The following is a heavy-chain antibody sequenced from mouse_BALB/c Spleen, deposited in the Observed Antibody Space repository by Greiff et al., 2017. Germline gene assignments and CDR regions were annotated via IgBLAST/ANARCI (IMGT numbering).Heavy chain of an antibody. J-gene: IGHJ2*01. Sequence: EVQVVESGGGLVKLGGSLKLSCAASGFTFSSYYMSWVRQTPEKRLELVAAINSNGGSTYYPDTVKGRFTISRDNAKNTLYLQMSSLKSEDTALYYCARRDYDAYYFDYWGQGTTLTVSS. V-gene: IGHV5-6-2*01. CDR2: INSNGGST. D-gene: IGHD2-4*01. CDR3: ARRDYDAYYFDY. CDR1: GFTFSSYY.